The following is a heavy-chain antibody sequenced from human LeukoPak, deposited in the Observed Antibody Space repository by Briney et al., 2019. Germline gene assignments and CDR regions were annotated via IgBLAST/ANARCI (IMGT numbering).Heavy chain of an antibody. J-gene: IGHJ3*02. D-gene: IGHD2-15*01. V-gene: IGHV5-51*01. CDR3: ARLGYCSGGSCPRNAFDI. Sequence: GESLKISCQGSGYNFPIYWIGWVRQMPGQGLEWMGIIYPDDSNTRYSPSFQGQVTISADKSISTAYLQWSSLKASDTAMYYCARLGYCSGGSCPRNAFDIWGQGTMVTVSS. CDR1: GYNFPIYW. CDR2: IYPDDSNT.